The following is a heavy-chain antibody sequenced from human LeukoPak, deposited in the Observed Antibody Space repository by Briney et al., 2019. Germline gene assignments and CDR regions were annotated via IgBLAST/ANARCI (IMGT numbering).Heavy chain of an antibody. D-gene: IGHD4-11*01. J-gene: IGHJ4*02. Sequence: ASVKVSCKASGGTFISYGISWVRQAPGQGLEWMGWISAYNGNTNYAQKLQGRVTMTTDTSTSTAYMELRSLRSDDTAVYYCARGPDYSSAAYFDYWGQGTLVTVSS. V-gene: IGHV1-18*01. CDR2: ISAYNGNT. CDR3: ARGPDYSSAAYFDY. CDR1: GGTFISYG.